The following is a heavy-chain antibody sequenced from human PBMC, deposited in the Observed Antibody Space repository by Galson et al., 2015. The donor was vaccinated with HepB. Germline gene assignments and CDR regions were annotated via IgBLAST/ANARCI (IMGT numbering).Heavy chain of an antibody. J-gene: IGHJ3*02. D-gene: IGHD3-9*01. CDR1: GGSFSGYY. CDR3: ARDISRYIRYFDRHDAFDI. Sequence: ETLSLTCAVYGGSFSGYYWSWIRQPPGKGLEWIGEINHSGSTNYNPSLKSRVTISVDTSKNQFSLKLSSVTAADTAVYYCARDISRYIRYFDRHDAFDIWGQGTMVTVSS. V-gene: IGHV4-34*01. CDR2: INHSGST.